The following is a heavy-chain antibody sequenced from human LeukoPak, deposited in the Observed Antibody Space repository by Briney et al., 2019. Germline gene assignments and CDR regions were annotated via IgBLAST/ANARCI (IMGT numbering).Heavy chain of an antibody. CDR1: GGSISSDC. CDR2: IYYSGST. Sequence: SETLSLTCTVSGGSISSDCWSWIRQPPGKGLEWIGYIYYSGSTNYNPSLKSRVTISVDTSKNQFSRKLSSVTAADTAVYYCARDRGYCSGGSCYRWFDPWGQGTLVTVSS. D-gene: IGHD2-15*01. CDR3: ARDRGYCSGGSCYRWFDP. V-gene: IGHV4-59*01. J-gene: IGHJ5*02.